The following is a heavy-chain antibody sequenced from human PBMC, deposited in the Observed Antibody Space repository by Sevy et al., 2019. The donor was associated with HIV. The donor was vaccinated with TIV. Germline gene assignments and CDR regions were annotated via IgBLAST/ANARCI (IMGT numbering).Heavy chain of an antibody. V-gene: IGHV1-46*01. J-gene: IGHJ6*02. Sequence: ASVKVSCKASGYTFTSYYMHWVRQAPGQGLEWMGIINPSGGSTSYAQKFKGRVTMTRDTSKSTVYMELSSLRSEDTAVYYCARTWTGAGPYYYYGMDFWGQGTMVTVSS. CDR1: GYTFTSYY. CDR2: INPSGGST. CDR3: ARTWTGAGPYYYYGMDF. D-gene: IGHD2-8*02.